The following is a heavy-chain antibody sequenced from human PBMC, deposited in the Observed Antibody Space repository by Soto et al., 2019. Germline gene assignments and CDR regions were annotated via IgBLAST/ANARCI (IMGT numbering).Heavy chain of an antibody. CDR1: GYSISSSNW. D-gene: IGHD6-19*01. CDR2: IYYSGST. J-gene: IGHJ4*02. CDR3: ARTSQVSYSRGWYYFDY. Sequence: SETLSLTCAVSGYSISSSNWWGWIRQPPGKGLEWIGYIYYSGSTYYNPYLKSRVTMSVDTSKNQFSLKLSSVTAVDTAVYYWARTSQVSYSRGWYYFDYWGQEPRVTVP. V-gene: IGHV4-28*01.